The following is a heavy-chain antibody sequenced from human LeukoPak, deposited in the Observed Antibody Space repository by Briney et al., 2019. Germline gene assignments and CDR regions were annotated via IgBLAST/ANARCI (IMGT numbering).Heavy chain of an antibody. CDR3: AKSPLYGGKDY. Sequence: HSGGSLRLSCTASGFIFGDYSMSWVRRAPGKGLEWVSAISGSGGSTYYADSVKGRFTISRDNSKNTLYLQMNSLRAEDTAVYYCAKSPLYGGKDYWGQGTLVTVSS. CDR1: GFIFGDYS. J-gene: IGHJ4*02. D-gene: IGHD4-23*01. CDR2: ISGSGGST. V-gene: IGHV3-23*01.